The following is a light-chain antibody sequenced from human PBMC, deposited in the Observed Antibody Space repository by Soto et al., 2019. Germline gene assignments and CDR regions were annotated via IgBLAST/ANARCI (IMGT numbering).Light chain of an antibody. V-gene: IGLV1-40*01. J-gene: IGLJ1*01. CDR1: SSNIGAGYD. Sequence: QSVLTQPPSVSGAPGQRVTISCTGSSSNIGAGYDVHWYQRLPGTAPKVLIYSNNNRPSGVPDRFSGSKSGTSASLAITGLQADDEADYSCQSYDSSLSGSYVFGTGTKVTVL. CDR2: SNN. CDR3: QSYDSSLSGSYV.